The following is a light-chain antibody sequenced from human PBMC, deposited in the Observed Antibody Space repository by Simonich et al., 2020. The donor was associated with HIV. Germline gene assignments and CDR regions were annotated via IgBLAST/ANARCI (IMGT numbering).Light chain of an antibody. Sequence: DIVMTQSPDSLAVSLGERATINCKSSQRVLYSLNNKNYLVWYQQKPGQPPKLLIYWAATRESGVPDRFIGSGSGTDFTLTISSLQAEDVAVYYCQQYYSTPRTFGQGTKVEIK. V-gene: IGKV4-1*01. CDR1: QRVLYSLNNKNY. CDR2: WAA. CDR3: QQYYSTPRT. J-gene: IGKJ1*01.